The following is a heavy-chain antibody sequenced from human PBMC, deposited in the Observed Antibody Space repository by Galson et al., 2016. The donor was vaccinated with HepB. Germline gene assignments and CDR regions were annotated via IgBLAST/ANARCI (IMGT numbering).Heavy chain of an antibody. CDR2: TSWNSGSI. V-gene: IGHV3-9*01. CDR1: GFTFDDYA. CDR3: ARGRGSNWRDAFDI. Sequence: SLRLSCAASGFTFDDYAMHWVRQAPGKGLEWVSGTSWNSGSIGYADSVKGRFTISRDNDKNSLHLQMNILRAEDTASYYCARGRGSNWRDAFDIWGQGTMVTVSS. D-gene: IGHD6-13*01. J-gene: IGHJ3*02.